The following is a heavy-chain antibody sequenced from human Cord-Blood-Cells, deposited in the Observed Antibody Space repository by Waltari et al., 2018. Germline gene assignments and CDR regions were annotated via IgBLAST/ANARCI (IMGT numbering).Heavy chain of an antibody. CDR2: IYYSGST. J-gene: IGHJ5*02. D-gene: IGHD5-12*01. CDR1: GGSISSGGYY. CDR3: ARGVGIVATNWFDP. V-gene: IGHV4-31*03. Sequence: QVQLQESGPGLVKPSQTLSLTCTVPGGSISSGGYYWSWIRQHPGKGLEWIGYIYYSGSTYYNPSLKSRVTISVDTSKNQFSLKLSSVTAADTAVYYCARGVGIVATNWFDPWGQGTLVTVSS.